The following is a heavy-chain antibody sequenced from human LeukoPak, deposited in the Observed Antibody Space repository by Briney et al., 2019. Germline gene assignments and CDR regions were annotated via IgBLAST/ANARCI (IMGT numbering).Heavy chain of an antibody. CDR1: GGSIRSGTYY. CDR2: VHYSGIT. CDR3: ASLPSGNYFDL. J-gene: IGHJ4*02. V-gene: IGHV4-39*07. Sequence: SETLSLTCTVSGGSIRSGTYYWGWIRQPPGKGLEWVGSVHYSGITYYNPSLESRVTISVDTSKNQFFLRLSSVPAADTAVYYCASLPSGNYFDLWGLGTLVTVSS. D-gene: IGHD6-6*01.